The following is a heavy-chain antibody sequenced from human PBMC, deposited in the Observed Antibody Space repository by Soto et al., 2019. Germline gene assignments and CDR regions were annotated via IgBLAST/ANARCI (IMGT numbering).Heavy chain of an antibody. V-gene: IGHV3-23*01. CDR3: AKWKSPRVVTPLIDY. CDR2: ISGSGGST. J-gene: IGHJ4*02. D-gene: IGHD2-21*02. Sequence: EVQLLESGGGLVQPGGSLRLSCAASGFTFSSYAMSWVRQAPGKGLEWVSAISGSGGSTYYADSVKGRFTISRDNSKNTLYLQMNSLRAEDTDVYYCAKWKSPRVVTPLIDYWGQGTLVTVSS. CDR1: GFTFSSYA.